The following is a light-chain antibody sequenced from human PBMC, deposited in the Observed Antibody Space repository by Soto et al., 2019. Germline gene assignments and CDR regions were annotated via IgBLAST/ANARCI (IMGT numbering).Light chain of an antibody. CDR3: QSYDSSLSGYV. Sequence: QSVLTQPPSVSEAPGQRVTISCPGSSSNIGAGYEAHWYQQVPGTAPKLLIYENNNRPSGVPDRFSGSKSGTSASLAITGLQAEDEAEYYCQSYDSSLSGYVFGTGTKLTV. CDR2: ENN. V-gene: IGLV1-40*01. CDR1: SSNIGAGYE. J-gene: IGLJ1*01.